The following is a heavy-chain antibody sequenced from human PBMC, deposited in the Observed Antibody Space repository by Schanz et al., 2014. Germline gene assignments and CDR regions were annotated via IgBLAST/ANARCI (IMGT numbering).Heavy chain of an antibody. CDR1: GFTFSNAW. CDR2: IKSRSDGGTT. CDR3: STIPNFYASGNYSWFDP. J-gene: IGHJ5*02. V-gene: IGHV3-15*01. D-gene: IGHD3-10*01. Sequence: EAQVVESGGGLVKPGGSLRLSCVASGFTFSNAWMNWVRQGPGNRLEWVGRIKSRSDGGTTDYAAPVKGRFIISRDDSRNTLYMQMSGLKTEDTAVYYCSTIPNFYASGNYSWFDPWGQGTRVTVSS.